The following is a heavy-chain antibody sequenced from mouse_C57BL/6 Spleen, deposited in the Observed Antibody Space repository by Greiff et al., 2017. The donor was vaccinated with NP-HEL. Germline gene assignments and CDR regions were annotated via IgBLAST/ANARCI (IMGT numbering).Heavy chain of an antibody. V-gene: IGHV1-69*01. Sequence: VQLQQPGAELVMPGASVKLSCKASGYTFTSYWMHWVKQRPGQGLEWIGEIDPSDSYTNYNQKFKGKSTLTVDKSSSTAYMQLSSLTSEDSAVYYCARGAMIRYFDYWGQGTTLTVSS. J-gene: IGHJ2*01. CDR1: GYTFTSYW. CDR2: IDPSDSYT. D-gene: IGHD2-3*01. CDR3: ARGAMIRYFDY.